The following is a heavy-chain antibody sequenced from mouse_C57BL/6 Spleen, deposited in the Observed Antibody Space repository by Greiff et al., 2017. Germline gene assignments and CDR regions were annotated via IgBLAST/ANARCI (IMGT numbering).Heavy chain of an antibody. D-gene: IGHD1-1*01. CDR1: GYTFTDYY. CDR2: IGPGSCST. J-gene: IGHJ4*01. V-gene: IGHV1-77*01. CDR3: ASKGYYGSSYGYAMDY. Sequence: VKLMESGAELVKPGASVKISCKASGYTFTDYYINWVKQRPGQGLEWIGKIGPGSCSTYYNEKFKGKATLTADKSSSTAYMQLSSLTSEDSAVYFCASKGYYGSSYGYAMDYWGQGTSVTVSS.